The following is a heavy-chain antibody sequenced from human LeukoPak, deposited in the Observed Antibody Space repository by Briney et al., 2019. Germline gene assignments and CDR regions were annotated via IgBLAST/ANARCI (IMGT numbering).Heavy chain of an antibody. V-gene: IGHV3-48*02. Sequence: GGSLRLSCAASGFTFSSYSMTWVRQAPGKGLEWISYISTTGNTIYYADSVKGRFTISRDNAKNSLYLQMNSLRDEDTAVYYYARVIWQWLTHDSWGQGTLVTVSS. CDR2: ISTTGNTI. J-gene: IGHJ4*02. CDR1: GFTFSSYS. D-gene: IGHD6-19*01. CDR3: ARVIWQWLTHDS.